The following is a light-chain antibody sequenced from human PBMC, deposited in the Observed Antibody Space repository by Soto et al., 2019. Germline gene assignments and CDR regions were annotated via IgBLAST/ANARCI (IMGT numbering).Light chain of an antibody. J-gene: IGLJ2*01. CDR3: TSYTTSSTWV. CDR2: EVS. CDR1: SSDVGGYNY. V-gene: IGLV2-14*01. Sequence: QSALTQPASVSGSPGQSITISCTGTSSDVGGYNYVSWYQQHPGKAPKLMMYEVSSRPSGVSSRFSGSKSGNTASLTISGLQAEDEADYYCTSYTTSSTWVFSGGTKLTVL.